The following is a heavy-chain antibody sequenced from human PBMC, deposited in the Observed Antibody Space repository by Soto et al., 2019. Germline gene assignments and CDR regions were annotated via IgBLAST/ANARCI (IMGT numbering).Heavy chain of an antibody. D-gene: IGHD3-3*01. CDR1: GGSISSYY. CDR2: IYYSGST. J-gene: IGHJ4*02. Sequence: SETLSLTCTVSGGSISSYYWSWIRQPPGKGLEWIGYIYYSGSTNYNPSLKSRVTISVDTSKNQFSLKLSSVTAADTAVYYCARGGRAGSRANYDFWSGYYTRKASDYWGQGTLVTVSS. V-gene: IGHV4-59*08. CDR3: ARGGRAGSRANYDFWSGYYTRKASDY.